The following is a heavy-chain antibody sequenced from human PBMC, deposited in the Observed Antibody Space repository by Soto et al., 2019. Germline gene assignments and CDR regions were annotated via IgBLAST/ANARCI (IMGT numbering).Heavy chain of an antibody. J-gene: IGHJ4*02. CDR2: IYYSGTT. CDR3: ARGGWSLDY. V-gene: IGHV4-59*01. Sequence: QVQLQESGPGLVKPSETLSLTCTVSGDSMSGYYFSWFRQPPGKRLEWIGYIYYSGTTNYNPSLQSRVTMSLDTSKNQFSLKLTSVTAADTAVYYCARGGWSLDYWGRGTLVTVSS. D-gene: IGHD6-19*01. CDR1: GDSMSGYY.